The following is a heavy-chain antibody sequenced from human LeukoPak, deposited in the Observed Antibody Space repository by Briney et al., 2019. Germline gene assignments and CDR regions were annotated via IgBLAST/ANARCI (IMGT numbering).Heavy chain of an antibody. CDR3: ARDWHYGDPDY. Sequence: PGGSLRLSCAASGISVSSNYMSWVRQAPGKGLQWVSVIYVDGSTYYADSVKGRITISRDNSRNTLYLQMNSLRAEDTAVYYCARDWHYGDPDYWGQGTLVTVSS. CDR2: IYVDGST. J-gene: IGHJ4*02. D-gene: IGHD4-17*01. V-gene: IGHV3-66*01. CDR1: GISVSSNY.